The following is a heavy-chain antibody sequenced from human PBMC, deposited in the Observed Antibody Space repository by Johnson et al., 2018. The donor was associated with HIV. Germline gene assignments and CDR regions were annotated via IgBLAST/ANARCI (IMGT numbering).Heavy chain of an antibody. V-gene: IGHV3-30*04. J-gene: IGHJ3*02. CDR3: AKGQSSGYPKDAFDI. D-gene: IGHD3-22*01. CDR1: GFTFSSYA. Sequence: QVQLVESGGGVVQPGRSLRLSCAASGFTFSSYAMHWVRQAPGKGLEWVAVISYDESNKYYADSVKGRFTSSRDNSKNTLYLQMNSLRTEDTAMYYCAKGQSSGYPKDAFDIWGRGTIVTISS. CDR2: ISYDESNK.